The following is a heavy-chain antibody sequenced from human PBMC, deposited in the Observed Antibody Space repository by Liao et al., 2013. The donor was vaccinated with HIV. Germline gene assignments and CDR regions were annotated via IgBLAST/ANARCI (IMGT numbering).Heavy chain of an antibody. J-gene: IGHJ4*02. V-gene: IGHV4-61*02. CDR3: AATRKTPMPTLAPVVAYLDY. CDR2: VYTSGST. CDR1: GGSISSGTYY. D-gene: IGHD2/OR15-2a*01. Sequence: QVQLQESGPGLVRPSQTLSLTCTVSGGSISSGTYYWSWVRQPAGKGLEWIGRVYTSGSTNYNPSLKSRVTISVDTSKNQISLKLSSVTAADTAVYYCAATRKTPMPTLAPVVAYLDYWGQGTLVTVSS.